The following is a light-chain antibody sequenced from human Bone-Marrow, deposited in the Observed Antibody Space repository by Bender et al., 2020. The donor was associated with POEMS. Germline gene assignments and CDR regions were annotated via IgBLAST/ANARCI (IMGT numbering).Light chain of an antibody. CDR3: VAWDASLNGWV. J-gene: IGLJ3*02. CDR1: SSNIGDNY. CDR2: DND. V-gene: IGLV1-51*01. Sequence: QSVLTQPPSVSAAPGQTVTISCSGRSSNIGDNYVSWYQQLPGTAPKLLIYDNDKRPSGIPDRFSGSKSGTSASLAITGLQSDDEAIYFCVAWDASLNGWVFGGGTKLTVL.